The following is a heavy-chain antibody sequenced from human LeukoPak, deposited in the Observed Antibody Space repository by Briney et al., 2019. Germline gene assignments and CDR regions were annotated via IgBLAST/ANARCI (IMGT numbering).Heavy chain of an antibody. CDR1: GGSISSGGYY. J-gene: IGHJ6*03. CDR2: IYHSGST. CDR3: ASVVTGPNDYYYYYMDV. Sequence: SQTLSLTCTVSGGSISSGGYYWSWIRQPPGKGLEWIGYIYHSGSTYYNPSLKSRATISVDRSKNQFSLKLSSVTAADTAVYYCASVVTGPNDYYYYYMDVWGKGTTVTVSS. V-gene: IGHV4-30-2*01. D-gene: IGHD1-7*01.